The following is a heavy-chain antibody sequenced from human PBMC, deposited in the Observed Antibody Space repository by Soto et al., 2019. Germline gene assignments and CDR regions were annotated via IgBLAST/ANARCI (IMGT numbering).Heavy chain of an antibody. D-gene: IGHD2-2*01. Sequence: PGESLKISCKGSGYSFTSYWIGWVRQMPGKGLEWMGIIYPGDSDTRYSPSFQGQVTISADKSISTAYLQWSSLKASDTAMYYCARLTLSGGYCSSTGCRGAFDIWAQRTMVTVSS. CDR1: GYSFTSYW. CDR2: IYPGDSDT. V-gene: IGHV5-51*01. J-gene: IGHJ3*02. CDR3: ARLTLSGGYCSSTGCRGAFDI.